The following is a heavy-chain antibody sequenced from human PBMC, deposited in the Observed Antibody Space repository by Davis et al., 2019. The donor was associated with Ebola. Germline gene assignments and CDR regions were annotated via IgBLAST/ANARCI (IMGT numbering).Heavy chain of an antibody. CDR3: ARAENYYDSSGYIVYFDY. D-gene: IGHD3-22*01. CDR2: ISSSSSYI. V-gene: IGHV3-21*01. CDR1: GFTFSSYS. Sequence: GESLKISCAASGFTFSSYSMNWVRQAPGKGLEWVSSISSSSSYIYYADSVKGRFTISRDNAKNSLYLQMNSLRAEDTAVYYCARAENYYDSSGYIVYFDYWGQGTLVTVS. J-gene: IGHJ4*02.